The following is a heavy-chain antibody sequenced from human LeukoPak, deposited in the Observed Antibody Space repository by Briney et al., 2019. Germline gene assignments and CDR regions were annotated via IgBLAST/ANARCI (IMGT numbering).Heavy chain of an antibody. V-gene: IGHV4-39*01. CDR3: AITRWFGELSRFDP. D-gene: IGHD3-10*01. Sequence: SETLSLTCTVSGGSISSSSYYWGWIRQPPGKGLEWIGSIYYSGSTYYNPSLKSRVTISVDTSKNQFSLKLSSVTAADTAVYYCAITRWFGELSRFDPWGQGTLVTVSS. J-gene: IGHJ5*02. CDR2: IYYSGST. CDR1: GGSISSSSYY.